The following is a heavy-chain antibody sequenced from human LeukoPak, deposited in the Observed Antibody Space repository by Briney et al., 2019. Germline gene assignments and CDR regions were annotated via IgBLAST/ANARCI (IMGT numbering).Heavy chain of an antibody. CDR1: GFTFTTYW. CDR3: ARDRCSSTSCYRYYYMDV. J-gene: IGHJ6*03. V-gene: IGHV3-7*01. Sequence: PGGSLRLSCAASGFTFTTYWMTWVRQAPGKGLEWVAKIKQDGGEKYYVDSVKGRFTISRDNAKNSLSLQMNSLRAEDTAVYYCARDRCSSTSCYRYYYMDVWGKGTTVTVSS. D-gene: IGHD2-2*01. CDR2: IKQDGGEK.